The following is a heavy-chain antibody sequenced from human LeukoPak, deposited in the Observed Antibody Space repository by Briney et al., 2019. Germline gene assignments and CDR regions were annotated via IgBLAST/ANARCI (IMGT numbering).Heavy chain of an antibody. V-gene: IGHV3-74*01. Sequence: GGSLRLSCAVSGSTFSSYYMHWVRQVPGKGLVWTSRISGDGSDTNYADSVKGRFTISRDNAKNTLYLQTNSLRAEDTAVYYCLRVPYWGQGALVTVSS. CDR3: LRVPY. CDR1: GSTFSSYY. CDR2: ISGDGSDT. J-gene: IGHJ4*02.